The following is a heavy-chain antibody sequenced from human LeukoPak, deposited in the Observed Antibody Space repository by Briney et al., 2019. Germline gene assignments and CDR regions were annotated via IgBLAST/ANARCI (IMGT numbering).Heavy chain of an antibody. CDR3: ARDTGYSSSPPGDV. Sequence: GGSLRLSCAASGFTFSSYSMNGVRQAPGKGLEWVSSISSSSSYIYYADSVKGRFTISRDNAKNSLYLQMNSLRAEDTAVYYCARDTGYSSSPPGDVWGKGTTVTVSS. CDR1: GFTFSSYS. V-gene: IGHV3-21*01. CDR2: ISSSSSYI. D-gene: IGHD6-6*01. J-gene: IGHJ6*04.